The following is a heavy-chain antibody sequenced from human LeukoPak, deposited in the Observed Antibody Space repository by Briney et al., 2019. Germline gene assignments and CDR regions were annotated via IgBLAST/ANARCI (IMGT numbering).Heavy chain of an antibody. Sequence: SQTLSLTCTVSGGSTSSGSYYWSWIRQPAGKGLEWIGRIYTSGSTNYNPSLKSRVTISVDTSKNQFSLKLSSVTAADTAVYYCARRFSGYFVDAFDIWGQGTMVTVSS. D-gene: IGHD3-22*01. CDR1: GGSTSSGSYY. CDR2: IYTSGST. CDR3: ARRFSGYFVDAFDI. V-gene: IGHV4-61*02. J-gene: IGHJ3*02.